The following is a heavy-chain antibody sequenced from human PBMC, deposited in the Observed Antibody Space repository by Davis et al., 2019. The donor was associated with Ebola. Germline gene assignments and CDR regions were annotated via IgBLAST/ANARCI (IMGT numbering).Heavy chain of an antibody. V-gene: IGHV3-64*01. CDR1: GFTFSSYA. CDR2: ISSNGGST. D-gene: IGHD6-19*01. Sequence: PGGSLRLSCAASGFTFSSYAMHWVRQAPGKGLEYVSAISSNGGSTYYANSVKGRFTISRDNSKNTLYLQMGGLRAEDMAVYYCARAVAATGWFDPWGQGTLVTVSS. CDR3: ARAVAATGWFDP. J-gene: IGHJ5*02.